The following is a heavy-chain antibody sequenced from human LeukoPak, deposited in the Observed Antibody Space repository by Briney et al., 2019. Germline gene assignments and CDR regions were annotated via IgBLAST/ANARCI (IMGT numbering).Heavy chain of an antibody. Sequence: GGSLRLSCAASGFTFSSYWMSWVRQAPGKGLEWVANIKQDGSEKYYVDSVKGRLTISRDNAKNSLYLQMNSLRAEDTAVYYCAREYLGTAADPEGFDYWGQGTLVTVSS. CDR1: GFTFSSYW. J-gene: IGHJ4*02. CDR3: AREYLGTAADPEGFDY. CDR2: IKQDGSEK. D-gene: IGHD6-13*01. V-gene: IGHV3-7*01.